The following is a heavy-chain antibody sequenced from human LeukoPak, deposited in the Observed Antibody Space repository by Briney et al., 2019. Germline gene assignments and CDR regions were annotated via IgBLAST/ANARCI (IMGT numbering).Heavy chain of an antibody. J-gene: IGHJ4*02. CDR3: ARQRRRSMYSSGENYFDY. D-gene: IGHD6-19*01. CDR2: IYPGDSDT. Sequence: GESLKISCKGSGYSFTSYWIGWVRQMPGKGLEWMGIIYPGDSDTRYSPSFQGQVTISADKSISTAYLQWSSLKASDTAMYYCARQRRRSMYSSGENYFDYWGQGTLVTVSS. CDR1: GYSFTSYW. V-gene: IGHV5-51*01.